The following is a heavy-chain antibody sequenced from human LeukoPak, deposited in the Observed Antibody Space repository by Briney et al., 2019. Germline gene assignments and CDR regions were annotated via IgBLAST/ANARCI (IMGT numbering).Heavy chain of an antibody. CDR2: IYYSGST. V-gene: IGHV4-59*12. D-gene: IGHD5-18*01. J-gene: IGHJ4*02. Sequence: SETLSLTCTVSGGSISSYYWSWIRQPPGKGLEWIGYIYYSGSTNYNPSLKSRVTISVDTSKNQFSLKLSSVTAADTAVYYCARGRRRAMVNLGYDYWGQGTLVTVSS. CDR3: ARGRRRAMVNLGYDY. CDR1: GGSISSYY.